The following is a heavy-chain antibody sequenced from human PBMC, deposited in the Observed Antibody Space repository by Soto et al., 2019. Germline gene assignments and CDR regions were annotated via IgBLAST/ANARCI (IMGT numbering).Heavy chain of an antibody. CDR2: ISAYNGNT. CDR3: ARDNGFGESDV. V-gene: IGHV1-18*01. CDR1: GYSFTSYG. D-gene: IGHD3-10*01. Sequence: QVQLVQSGAEVKKPGASVKVSCKASGYSFTSYGISWVRQAPGQGLEWMGWISAYNGNTNYAQKPQGRVTMTTDTSTSTADQELRRLRSDDTAVYYCARDNGFGESDVWGQGTTVTVSS. J-gene: IGHJ6*02.